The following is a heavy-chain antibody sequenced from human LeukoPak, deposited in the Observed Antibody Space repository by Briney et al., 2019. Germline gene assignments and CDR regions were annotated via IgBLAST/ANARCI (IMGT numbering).Heavy chain of an antibody. CDR1: GFTFSSYS. V-gene: IGHV3-21*04. J-gene: IGHJ4*02. CDR3: ATSTAAAGTD. CDR2: ISSSSSYI. D-gene: IGHD6-13*01. Sequence: GGSLRLSCAASGFTFSSYSMNWVRQAPGKGLEWVSSISSSSSYIYYADSVKGRFTISRDNAQNSLYLQMNSLRAEDTAIYYCATSTAAAGTDWGQGTLVTVSS.